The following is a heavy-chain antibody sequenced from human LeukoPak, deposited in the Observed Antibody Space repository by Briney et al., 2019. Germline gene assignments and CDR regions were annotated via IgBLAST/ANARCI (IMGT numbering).Heavy chain of an antibody. CDR3: ARDDAGGTYSFDY. V-gene: IGHV3-66*01. Sequence: GRPLRLSCAVSGFTVSSNFMSWVRQAPGKGPEWVSVIYTSGITYYADSVRGRFTISRDNSKNTLYLQMDSLTAEDTAVYYCARDDAGGTYSFDYWGQGTLVTVSS. CDR1: GFTVSSNF. CDR2: IYTSGIT. J-gene: IGHJ4*02. D-gene: IGHD1-26*01.